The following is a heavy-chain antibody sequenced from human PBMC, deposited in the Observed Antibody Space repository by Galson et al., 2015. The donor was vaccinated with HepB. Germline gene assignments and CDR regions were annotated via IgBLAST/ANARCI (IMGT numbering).Heavy chain of an antibody. CDR2: IRSKAYDATT. D-gene: IGHD3-10*01. CDR1: GFIFGDHA. J-gene: IGHJ6*02. Sequence: SLRLSCAGSGFIFGDHALNWFRQAPGKGLEWVGLIRSKAYDATTHYAASVRDRFIISRDDSKTIAYLHMINLKIEDTGIYYCNKGSGELYHNGLDVWGQGTTVTVSS. V-gene: IGHV3-49*03. CDR3: NKGSGELYHNGLDV.